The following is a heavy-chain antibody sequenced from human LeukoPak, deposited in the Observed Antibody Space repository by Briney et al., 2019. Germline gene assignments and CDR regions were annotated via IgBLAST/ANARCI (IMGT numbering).Heavy chain of an antibody. CDR1: GFTFSSYG. CDR3: AKDSTCGGDCFNFDY. Sequence: GGSLRLSCAASGFTFSSYGMHWVRQAPGKGLEWVAFIRYDGSNEYYADSVKGRFTISRDNSKNTLYLQMNSLRAEDTAVYYCAKDSTCGGDCFNFDYWGQGTLVTVSS. D-gene: IGHD2-21*01. V-gene: IGHV3-30*02. J-gene: IGHJ4*02. CDR2: IRYDGSNE.